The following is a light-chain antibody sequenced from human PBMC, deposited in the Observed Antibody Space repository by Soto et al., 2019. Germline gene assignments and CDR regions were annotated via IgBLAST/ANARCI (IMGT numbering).Light chain of an antibody. J-gene: IGKJ1*01. Sequence: EIFLTQSPDTLSLSPGERATLTCRASQSVTNYIAWYQQRPGQAPRLLIYDASNRATGVPARFSGSGSGTDFTLTISDLEPADFGLYYCKQRLNGTPGVGQGPKVDIK. CDR1: QSVTNY. V-gene: IGKV3-11*01. CDR2: DAS. CDR3: KQRLNGTPG.